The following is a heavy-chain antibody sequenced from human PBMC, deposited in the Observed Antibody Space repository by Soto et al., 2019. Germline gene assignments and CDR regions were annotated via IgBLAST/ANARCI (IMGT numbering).Heavy chain of an antibody. D-gene: IGHD2-2*01. CDR2: IKQDGSEK. J-gene: IGHJ6*02. Sequence: GGSLRLSCAASGFTFSSYWMSWVRQAPGKGLEWVANIKQDGSEKYCVDSVKGRFTISRDNAKNSLYLQMNSLRAEDTAVYYCAREQRLVVVPAAAGDYGMDVWGQGTTVTVSS. V-gene: IGHV3-7*05. CDR3: AREQRLVVVPAAAGDYGMDV. CDR1: GFTFSSYW.